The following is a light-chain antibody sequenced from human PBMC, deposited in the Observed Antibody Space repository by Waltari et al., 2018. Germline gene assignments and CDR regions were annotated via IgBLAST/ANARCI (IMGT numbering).Light chain of an antibody. J-gene: IGKJ1*01. CDR3: LQDYNYPWT. CDR1: QGIKND. Sequence: AIQMTQSPSSLSAAVGDRVTITCRASQGIKNDLGWYQQKPGKAPKLLIYSASSLQSGVPSRFRGSGSGTDFTLTISSLQPEDFATYYCLQDYNYPWTFGHGTKVEI. CDR2: SAS. V-gene: IGKV1-6*01.